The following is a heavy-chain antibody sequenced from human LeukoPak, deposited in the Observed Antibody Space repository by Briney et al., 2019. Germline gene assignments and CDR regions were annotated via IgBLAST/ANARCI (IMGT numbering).Heavy chain of an antibody. D-gene: IGHD4-17*01. Sequence: GRSLRLSCAASGFTVSSNYMSWVRQAPGKGLEWVSVIYSGGSTYYADSVRGRFTISRDNSKNTLYLQMNSLRAEDTAVYYCAKGSRGYGDYYFDYWGQGTLVTVSS. V-gene: IGHV3-66*01. J-gene: IGHJ4*02. CDR3: AKGSRGYGDYYFDY. CDR2: IYSGGST. CDR1: GFTVSSNY.